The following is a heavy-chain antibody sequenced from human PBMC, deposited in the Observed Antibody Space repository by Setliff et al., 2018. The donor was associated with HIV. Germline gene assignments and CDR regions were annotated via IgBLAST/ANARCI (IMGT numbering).Heavy chain of an antibody. V-gene: IGHV3-7*01. CDR2: INGAGGEK. J-gene: IGHJ1*01. CDR1: GFRFTSYW. D-gene: IGHD3-16*01. CDR3: GNKGGQV. Sequence: GGSLRLSCTASGFRFTSYWMAWVRQAPEKGLEWVADINGAGGEKQYADSVKGRFSISRDRSRNTVSLQMISLRVEDTAMYYCGNKGGQVWGPGTLVTAPQ.